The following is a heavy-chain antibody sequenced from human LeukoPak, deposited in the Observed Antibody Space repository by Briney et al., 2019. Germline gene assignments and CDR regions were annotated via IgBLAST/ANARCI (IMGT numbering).Heavy chain of an antibody. CDR1: GFTFSSYA. J-gene: IGHJ6*02. V-gene: IGHV3-30-3*01. CDR3: ARESYRPSSGYQRGPNYYYYYGMDV. Sequence: GRSLRLSCAASGFTFSSYAMHWVRQAPGKGLEWVAVISYDGSNKYYADSVKGRFTISRDNSKNTLYLQMNSLRAEDTAVYYCARESYRPSSGYQRGPNYYYYYGMDVWGQGTTVTVSS. D-gene: IGHD3-22*01. CDR2: ISYDGSNK.